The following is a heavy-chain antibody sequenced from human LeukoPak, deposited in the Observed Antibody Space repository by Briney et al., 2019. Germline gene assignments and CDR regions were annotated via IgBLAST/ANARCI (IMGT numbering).Heavy chain of an antibody. D-gene: IGHD5-24*01. V-gene: IGHV4-59*08. CDR1: GGSISSYY. CDR2: IYYSGST. Sequence: SETLSLTCTVSGGSISSYYWSWIRQPPGKGLEWIGYIYYSGSTNYNPSLKSRVTISVDTSKNQFSLKLSSVTAADTAVYYCARQEMATAYFDYWAREPWSPSPQ. CDR3: ARQEMATAYFDY. J-gene: IGHJ4*02.